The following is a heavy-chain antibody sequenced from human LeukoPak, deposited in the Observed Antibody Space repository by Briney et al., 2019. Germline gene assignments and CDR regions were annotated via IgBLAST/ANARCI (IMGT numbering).Heavy chain of an antibody. CDR2: ISASGAST. CDR1: GFTFSSYA. CDR3: ATESGTYSGTCFDY. V-gene: IGHV3-23*01. Sequence: GGSLRLSCAASGFTFSSYAMTWVRQAPGKGLDWVSSISASGASTYYADSVKGRFTISRDNSKNTLYLQMNSLRAEDTAVYFCATESGTYSGTCFDYWGQGTLVTVSS. D-gene: IGHD1-26*01. J-gene: IGHJ4*02.